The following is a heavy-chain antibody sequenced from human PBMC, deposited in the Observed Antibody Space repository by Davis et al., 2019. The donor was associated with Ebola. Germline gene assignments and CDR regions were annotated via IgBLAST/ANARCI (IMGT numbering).Heavy chain of an antibody. D-gene: IGHD6-19*01. V-gene: IGHV7-4-1*02. Sequence: VKVSCKASGYTFTSYAMNWVRQAPGQGLEWMGWINTNTGNPTYAQGFTGRFVFSLDTSVSTAYLQISSLKAEDTAVYYCARDPVAGYDGWFDPWGQGTLVTVSS. J-gene: IGHJ5*02. CDR3: ARDPVAGYDGWFDP. CDR1: GYTFTSYA. CDR2: INTNTGNP.